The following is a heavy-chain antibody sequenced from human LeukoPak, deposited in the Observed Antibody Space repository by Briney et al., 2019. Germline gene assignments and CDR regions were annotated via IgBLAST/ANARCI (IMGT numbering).Heavy chain of an antibody. V-gene: IGHV4-59*01. CDR1: GGSISKYY. J-gene: IGHJ3*02. D-gene: IGHD2-2*01. Sequence: PSETLSLTCTVSGGSISKYYWSWIRQPPGKGLEWIGYIHYSGSTNYNPSLKSRVTISVDTSKNQFSLKLSSVTAADTAVYYCARDWGRYCSSTSCRNDAFDIWGQGTMVTVSS. CDR2: IHYSGST. CDR3: ARDWGRYCSSTSCRNDAFDI.